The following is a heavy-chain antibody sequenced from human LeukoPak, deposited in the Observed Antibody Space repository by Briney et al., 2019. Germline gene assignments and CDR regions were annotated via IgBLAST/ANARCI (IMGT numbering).Heavy chain of an antibody. CDR1: GFTFSSYG. J-gene: IGHJ6*02. D-gene: IGHD3-10*01. CDR2: ISYDGSNK. CDR3: AKELWFGELLSPYYYYGMDV. Sequence: GRSLRLSCAASGFTFSSYGMHWVRQAPGKGLEWVAVISYDGSNKYYADSVKGRFTISRDNSKNTLYLQMNSLRAEDTAVYYCAKELWFGELLSPYYYYGMDVWGQGTTVTVSS. V-gene: IGHV3-30*18.